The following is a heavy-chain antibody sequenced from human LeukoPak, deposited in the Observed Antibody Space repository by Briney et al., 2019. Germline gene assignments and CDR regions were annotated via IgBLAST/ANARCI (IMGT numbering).Heavy chain of an antibody. J-gene: IGHJ5*02. D-gene: IGHD2-15*01. CDR2: ISSSSSYI. CDR1: GFTFSSYS. Sequence: PGGSLRLSCAASGFTFSSYSMNWVRQAPGKGLEWVPSISSSSSYIYYADSVKGRFTISRDNAKNSLYLQMNSLRAEDTAVYYCARTAEDIVVVVAATSWFDPWGQGTLVTVSS. V-gene: IGHV3-21*01. CDR3: ARTAEDIVVVVAATSWFDP.